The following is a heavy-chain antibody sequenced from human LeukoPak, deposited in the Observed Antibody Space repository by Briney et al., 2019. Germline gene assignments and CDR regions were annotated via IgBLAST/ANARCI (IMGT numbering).Heavy chain of an antibody. CDR2: INPSGGST. CDR1: GYTFTSYY. V-gene: IGHV1-46*01. J-gene: IGHJ4*02. D-gene: IGHD6-19*01. Sequence: GASVKVSCKASGYTFTSYYMHWVRQAPGQGLEWMGIINPSGGSTSYAQKFQGRVTMTRDTSISTAYMELSRLRSDDTAVYYCARDESSVEDYWGQGTLVTVSS. CDR3: ARDESSVEDY.